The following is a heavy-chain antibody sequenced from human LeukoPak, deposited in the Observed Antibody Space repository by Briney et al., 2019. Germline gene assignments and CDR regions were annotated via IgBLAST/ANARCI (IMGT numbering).Heavy chain of an antibody. J-gene: IGHJ5*02. V-gene: IGHV4-4*07. CDR3: ARDRGTDGSDQLDP. D-gene: IGHD3-10*01. CDR1: GGSISSYC. Sequence: SETLSLTCTVSGGSISSYCWIWVRQPAEKGLEWIGRICSSGSTIYNPSLKSRVAMSSDVSNNQFSLRLSSVTAADTAVYYCARDRGTDGSDQLDPWGQGTLVTVSS. CDR2: ICSSGST.